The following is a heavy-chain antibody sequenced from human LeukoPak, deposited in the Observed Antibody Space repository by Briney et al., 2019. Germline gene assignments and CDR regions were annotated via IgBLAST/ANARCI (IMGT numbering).Heavy chain of an antibody. CDR1: GFTISTYW. CDR3: ARSKSWYDAFDI. J-gene: IGHJ3*02. D-gene: IGHD2-15*01. Sequence: PGGSLRLSCAASGFTISTYWMSWVRQAPGKGLEWVANIKQDETEKFSVDSVKGRFTISRDNAKNSLYLRMNSLRAEDTAVYYCARSKSWYDAFDIWGQGTKVTVSA. V-gene: IGHV3-7*04. CDR2: IKQDETEK.